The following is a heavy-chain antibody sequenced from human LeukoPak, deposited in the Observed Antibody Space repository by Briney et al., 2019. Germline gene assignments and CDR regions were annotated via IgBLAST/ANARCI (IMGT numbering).Heavy chain of an antibody. Sequence: GGSLRLSCAASGFTFSSYAMHWVRQAPDKGLEWVAVISYDGSNQYYADSVEGRFTISRDNSNNTLLLQMNSLRVEDTAVYYCARGVRWHDFDSWGQGTLVTVSS. J-gene: IGHJ4*02. D-gene: IGHD4-23*01. CDR3: ARGVRWHDFDS. CDR1: GFTFSSYA. CDR2: ISYDGSNQ. V-gene: IGHV3-30*14.